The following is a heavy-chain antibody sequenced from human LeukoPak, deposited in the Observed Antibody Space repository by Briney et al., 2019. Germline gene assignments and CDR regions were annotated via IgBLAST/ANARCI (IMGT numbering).Heavy chain of an antibody. CDR3: ARELSWGLDY. V-gene: IGHV4-34*01. CDR1: GGSFSGYY. CDR2: INHSGNT. Sequence: PSETLSLTCAVYGGSFSGYYWSWIRQSPGKGLEWIGEINHSGNTNYNPSLKSRVTISVDTSKNQFSLKLSSVTAADTAVYYCARELSWGLDYWGQGTLVTVSS. J-gene: IGHJ4*02. D-gene: IGHD3-16*01.